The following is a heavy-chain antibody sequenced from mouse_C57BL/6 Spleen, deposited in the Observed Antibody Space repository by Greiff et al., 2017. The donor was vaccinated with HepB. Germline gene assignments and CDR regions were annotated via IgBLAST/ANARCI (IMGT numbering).Heavy chain of an antibody. D-gene: IGHD1-1*01. J-gene: IGHJ2*01. CDR3: ARDGITTVVVFDY. V-gene: IGHV1-81*01. Sequence: VQRVESGAELARPGASVKLSCKASGYTFTSYGISWVKQRTGQGLEWIGEIYPRSGNTYYNEKFKGKATLTADKSSSTAYLELRSLTSEDSAVYFCARDGITTVVVFDYWGQGTTLTVSS. CDR1: GYTFTSYG. CDR2: IYPRSGNT.